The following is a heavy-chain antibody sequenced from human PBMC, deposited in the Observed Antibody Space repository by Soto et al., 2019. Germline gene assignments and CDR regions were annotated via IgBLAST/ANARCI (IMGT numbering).Heavy chain of an antibody. Sequence: EVQLVESGGGLVQPGGSRNLSGAAPGFTLSGSVIHWARQASGKGWEWVGGIRSKANSYATAYAASVKGRFTISRDDSKNTAYLQMNSLKTEDTAVYYCTRGIGVYYYDSSGPTDYWGQGTLVTVSS. J-gene: IGHJ4*02. D-gene: IGHD3-22*01. CDR2: IRSKANSYAT. CDR1: GFTLSGSV. V-gene: IGHV3-73*02. CDR3: TRGIGVYYYDSSGPTDY.